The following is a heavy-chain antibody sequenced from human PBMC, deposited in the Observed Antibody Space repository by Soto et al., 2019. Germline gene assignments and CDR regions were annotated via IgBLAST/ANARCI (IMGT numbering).Heavy chain of an antibody. CDR2: INPRGGRT. CDR1: QYNFTNYC. D-gene: IGHD6-13*01. J-gene: IGHJ3*02. CDR3: AKDYRVYSTETHDAFDI. V-gene: IGHV1-46*01. Sequence: ASVKVSCKASQYNFTNYCVHWVRQAPGQGLEWMGIINPRGGRTNYAQRFQGRVSMTRDTSTSTVYMELSSLRSEDTAVYYCAKDYRVYSTETHDAFDIWGQGTMVTVSS.